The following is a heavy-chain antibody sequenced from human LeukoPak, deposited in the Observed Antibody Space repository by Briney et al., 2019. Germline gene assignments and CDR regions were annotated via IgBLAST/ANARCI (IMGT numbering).Heavy chain of an antibody. CDR3: AKDYCSGGSCYLFNY. J-gene: IGHJ4*02. Sequence: GGSLRLSCAASGFTFDDYTMHWVRQAPGKGLEWVSLISWDGGSTYYADSVKGRFTISRDNSKNSLYLQMNSLRTEDTALYYCAKDYCSGGSCYLFNYWGQGTLVTASS. D-gene: IGHD2-15*01. CDR2: ISWDGGST. CDR1: GFTFDDYT. V-gene: IGHV3-43*01.